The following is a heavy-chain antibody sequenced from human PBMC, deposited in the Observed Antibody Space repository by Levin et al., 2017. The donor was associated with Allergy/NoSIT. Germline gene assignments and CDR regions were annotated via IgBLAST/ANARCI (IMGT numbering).Heavy chain of an antibody. J-gene: IGHJ4*02. CDR3: ATDRCSGGACSPDY. CDR2: ISYGGSSD. Sequence: GESLKISCAASGFTFRSYGMHWVRQAPGKGLEWVTSISYGGSSDYYADSVKGRFSISRDNSENTLYLQMSSLRPEDTAVYYCATDRCSGGACSPDYWGQGTLVTVSS. CDR1: GFTFRSYG. D-gene: IGHD2-15*01. V-gene: IGHV3-30*03.